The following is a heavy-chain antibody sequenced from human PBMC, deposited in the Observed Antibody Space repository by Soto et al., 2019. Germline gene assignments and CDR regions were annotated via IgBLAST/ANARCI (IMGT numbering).Heavy chain of an antibody. CDR3: AQGVRLNFDG. Sequence: GSLRLSCAASGFAFVSYAMSWVRQAPGKGLEWVSGISGSGNKTYYADSVNGRFTISRDNSKNTLHLQMNSLRAEDTAVYYCAQGVRLNFDGWGQGTLVTVSS. V-gene: IGHV3-23*01. J-gene: IGHJ4*02. CDR2: ISGSGNKT. CDR1: GFAFVSYA.